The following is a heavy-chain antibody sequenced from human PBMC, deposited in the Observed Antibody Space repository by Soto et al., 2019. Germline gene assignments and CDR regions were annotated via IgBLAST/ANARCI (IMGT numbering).Heavy chain of an antibody. CDR1: GFTFSSYW. CDR3: ATTPNLEEAGPDYFDY. J-gene: IGHJ4*02. CDR2: IKQDGSEK. Sequence: EVQLVESGGGLVQPGGSLRLSCAASGFTFSSYWMSWVRQAPGKGLEWVANIKQDGSEKYYVDSVKGRFTISRDNAKNSLYLQMNSLRAEDTAVYYCATTPNLEEAGPDYFDYWGQGTLVTVSS. D-gene: IGHD2-8*01. V-gene: IGHV3-7*02.